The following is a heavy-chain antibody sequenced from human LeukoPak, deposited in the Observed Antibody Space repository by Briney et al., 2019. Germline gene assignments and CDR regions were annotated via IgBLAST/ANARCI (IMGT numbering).Heavy chain of an antibody. CDR2: FYASWST. D-gene: IGHD6-19*01. J-gene: IGHJ4*02. CDR3: ARVISSGWYYFDY. CDR1: GGSISSYY. Sequence: SETLSLTCTVSGGSISSYYWSWIRQPAGKGLEWIGHFYASWSTNYNPSLKSRVTMSVDTSKNQFSLKPNSVTAADTAVYYCARVISSGWYYFDYWGQGTLVTVSS. V-gene: IGHV4-4*07.